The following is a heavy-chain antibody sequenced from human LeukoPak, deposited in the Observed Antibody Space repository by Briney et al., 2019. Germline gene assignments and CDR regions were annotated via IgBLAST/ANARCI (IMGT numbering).Heavy chain of an antibody. CDR1: GFTFSGYA. Sequence: PGGSLRLSCAASGFTFSGYAMHWVRQAPGKGLEWVAVMSYDGSNKYYADSVKGRFTVSRDNSKNTLYLQMNSLRAEDTAVYYCAKDIYYDSSGYRGYFDYWGQGTLVTVSS. D-gene: IGHD3-22*01. V-gene: IGHV3-30*18. CDR2: MSYDGSNK. CDR3: AKDIYYDSSGYRGYFDY. J-gene: IGHJ4*02.